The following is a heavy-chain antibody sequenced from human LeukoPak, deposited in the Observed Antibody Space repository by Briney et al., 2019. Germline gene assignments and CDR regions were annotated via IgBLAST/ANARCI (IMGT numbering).Heavy chain of an antibody. CDR1: GYTFTSYD. CDR2: MNPNSGNT. V-gene: IGHV1-8*01. CDR3: ARGRYCISTSCYHASDY. D-gene: IGHD2-2*01. J-gene: IGHJ4*02. Sequence: ASVKVSCKASGYTFTSYDINWVRQATGQGLEWMGWMNPNSGNTGYAQKFQGRVTMTRNTSISTAYMELSSLRSEDTAVYYCARGRYCISTSCYHASDYWGQGTLVTVSS.